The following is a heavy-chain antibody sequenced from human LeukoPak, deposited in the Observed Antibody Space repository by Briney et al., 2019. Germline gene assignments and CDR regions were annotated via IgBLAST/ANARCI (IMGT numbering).Heavy chain of an antibody. Sequence: HPGGSLRLSCEASGFTFSRYEMIWVRQAPGKGLDWVSSISSGGSDRYYADPVKGRFTISRDFVKNSLYLQMNSLRAEDTAVYSCARLDLNGWGFDYWGQGALVTVSS. CDR2: ISSGGSDR. CDR3: ARLDLNGWGFDY. CDR1: GFTFSRYE. V-gene: IGHV3-48*03. D-gene: IGHD6-19*01. J-gene: IGHJ4*02.